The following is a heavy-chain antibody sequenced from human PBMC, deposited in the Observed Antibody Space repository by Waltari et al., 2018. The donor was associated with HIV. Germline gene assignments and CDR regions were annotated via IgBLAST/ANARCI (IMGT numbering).Heavy chain of an antibody. Sequence: QVQLVPSGAEVKRPGASVEVSCKASGYTFIAHYVFWVRQVPGPGLEWMGWMNPNGGATKYAQKFQGRITMTRDTSITTAYMELSGLRSDDTAIFYCVRDRGLNWNGDIWGQGTLVTVSS. CDR2: MNPNGGAT. CDR1: GYTFIAHY. V-gene: IGHV1-2*02. J-gene: IGHJ4*02. D-gene: IGHD3-3*01. CDR3: VRDRGLNWNGDI.